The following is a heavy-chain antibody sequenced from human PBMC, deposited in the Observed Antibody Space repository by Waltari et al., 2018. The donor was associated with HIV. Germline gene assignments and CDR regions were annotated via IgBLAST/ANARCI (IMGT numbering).Heavy chain of an antibody. D-gene: IGHD5-12*01. V-gene: IGHV3-30*18. J-gene: IGHJ4*02. CDR3: AKDRAFFQVGYSII. Sequence: QVKLVESGGGVVQPGRSLRLSCAASGFPFNNHGIHWVRQAPGKGLEWVAVISYDRSTKDYADSVKGRFTISRDNSKKTVYLQMNSLRAEDTAVYYCAKDRAFFQVGYSIIWGQGTLVTVSS. CDR2: ISYDRSTK. CDR1: GFPFNNHG.